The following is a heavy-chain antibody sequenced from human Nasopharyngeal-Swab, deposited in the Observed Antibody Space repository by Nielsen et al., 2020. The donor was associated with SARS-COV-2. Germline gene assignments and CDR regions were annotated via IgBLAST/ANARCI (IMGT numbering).Heavy chain of an antibody. CDR1: GFTFSSYA. CDR2: ISGSGGTT. CDR3: AKGRRDIVLMVYAMVFDY. V-gene: IGHV3-23*01. D-gene: IGHD2-8*01. Sequence: GGSLRLSCAASGFTFSSYAMSWVRQAPGKGLEWVSAISGSGGTTYYADSVKGRFTISRDNSKNTLYLQMNSLRAEDTAVYYCAKGRRDIVLMVYAMVFDYWGQGTLVTVSS. J-gene: IGHJ4*02.